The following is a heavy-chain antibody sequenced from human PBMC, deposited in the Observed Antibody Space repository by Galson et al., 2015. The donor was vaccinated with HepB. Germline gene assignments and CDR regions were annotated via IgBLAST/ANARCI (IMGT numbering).Heavy chain of an antibody. CDR1: GFAFSGYA. Sequence: SLRLSCAASGFAFSGYAMHWVRQAPLKGLEWVAYISYDETTKHYADSVKGRFTISRDNSKDTLYLQLNNLRTEDTAVYYCATVAWVVTSGFDIWGQGTMVTVSS. D-gene: IGHD4-23*01. CDR3: ATVAWVVTSGFDI. J-gene: IGHJ3*02. CDR2: ISYDETTK. V-gene: IGHV3-30*02.